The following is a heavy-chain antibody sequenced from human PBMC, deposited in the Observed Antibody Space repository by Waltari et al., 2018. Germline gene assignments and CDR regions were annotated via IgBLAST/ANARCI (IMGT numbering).Heavy chain of an antibody. V-gene: IGHV1-69*08. D-gene: IGHD6-6*01. Sequence: QVQLVQSGVEVKKPGSSVKVSCKAPGDSFRTDAISWVRQAPGRGLEWMGRIIPLFGTPKYAQNFQDRVKISADKSTSSVYMELTTLRSGDTAIYYCASGDSSLATVSIDSWGQGTLVTVS. CDR1: GDSFRTDA. CDR2: IIPLFGTP. J-gene: IGHJ1*01. CDR3: ASGDSSLATVSIDS.